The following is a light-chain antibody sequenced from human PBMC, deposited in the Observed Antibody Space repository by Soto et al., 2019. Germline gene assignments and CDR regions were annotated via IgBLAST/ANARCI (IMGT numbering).Light chain of an antibody. CDR3: QQYGSSSST. V-gene: IGKV3-20*01. CDR1: QSISSSY. J-gene: IGKJ1*01. CDR2: GAS. Sequence: EIVLTQSPVTLSLSPGKTATLSCRASQSISSSYLAWYQQRPGQAPRLLIYGASSTATGIPDRFSGSGSGTEFTLTISRLAPEDFAVYYCQQYGSSSSTFGQGTKV.